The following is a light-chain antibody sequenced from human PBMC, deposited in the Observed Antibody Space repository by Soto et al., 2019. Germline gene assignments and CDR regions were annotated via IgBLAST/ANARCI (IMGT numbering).Light chain of an antibody. V-gene: IGKV1-8*01. CDR1: QGISSY. CDR3: QKYYSYPYT. Sequence: AIRMTQSPSSFSASTGDRVTITCRASQGISSYLAWYQQKPGKAPKLLIYAASTLQSGVPSRFSGSGSGTDFTLTISCLQSEDFVTYYCQKYYSYPYTFCQGTKLEIK. J-gene: IGKJ2*01. CDR2: AAS.